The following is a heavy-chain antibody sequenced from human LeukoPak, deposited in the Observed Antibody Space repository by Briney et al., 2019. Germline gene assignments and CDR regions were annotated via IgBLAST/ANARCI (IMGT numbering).Heavy chain of an antibody. D-gene: IGHD3-22*01. CDR2: FYYTGTN. Sequence: PSETLSLTCTVSGGSISSSTYYWGWIRQPPGKGLEWIGSFYYTGTNHYNPSLRSRVTISGDTSKNQFSLNLRTVTAADTAVYYCARHCSYCYGGFDYWGQGTLVTVSS. CDR3: ARHCSYCYGGFDY. J-gene: IGHJ4*02. CDR1: GGSISSSTYY. V-gene: IGHV4-39*01.